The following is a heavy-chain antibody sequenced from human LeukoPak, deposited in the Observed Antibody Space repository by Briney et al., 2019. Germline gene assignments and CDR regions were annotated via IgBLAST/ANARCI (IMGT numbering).Heavy chain of an antibody. V-gene: IGHV3-9*01. J-gene: IGHJ4*02. CDR2: ISWNSGSI. CDR3: AKDINTLGMTAALVY. Sequence: PGGSLRLSCAASGFTFDDYAMHWVRQAPGKGLEWVSGISWNSGSIGYADSVKGRFTISRDNAKNSLYLQMNSLRAEDTALYYCAKDINTLGMTAALVYWGQGTLVTVSS. CDR1: GFTFDDYA. D-gene: IGHD7-27*01.